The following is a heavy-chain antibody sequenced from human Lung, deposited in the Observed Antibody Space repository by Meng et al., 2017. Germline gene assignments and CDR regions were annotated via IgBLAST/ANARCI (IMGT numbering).Heavy chain of an antibody. CDR2: IFHSGST. J-gene: IGHJ4*02. D-gene: IGHD1-26*01. V-gene: IGHV4-4*02. Sequence: QVQLQEPGPGLVKPSGTLSLTCAVSGGSITSSTWWSWVRQTPGKGLEWFGEIFHSGSTNYNPPLESRVTISVDKSKNQFSLKVYSVTAADTATYYCARFDISSSGRGDYWGQGTLVTVSS. CDR3: ARFDISSSGRGDY. CDR1: GGSITSSTW.